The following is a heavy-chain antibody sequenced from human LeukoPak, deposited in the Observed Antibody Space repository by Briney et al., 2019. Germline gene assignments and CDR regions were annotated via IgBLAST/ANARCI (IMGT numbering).Heavy chain of an antibody. CDR2: IIPILGIA. D-gene: IGHD3-22*01. Sequence: ASVKVSCKASGGTFSSYAISWVRQAPGQGLEWMGRIIPILGIANYAQKFQGRVTITADKSTSTAYMELSSPRSEDTAVYYCARWFTMSGMDVWGQGTTVTVSS. J-gene: IGHJ6*02. CDR3: ARWFTMSGMDV. CDR1: GGTFSSYA. V-gene: IGHV1-69*04.